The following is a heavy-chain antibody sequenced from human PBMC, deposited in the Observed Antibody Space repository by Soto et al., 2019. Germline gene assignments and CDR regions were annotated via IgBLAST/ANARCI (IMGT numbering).Heavy chain of an antibody. V-gene: IGHV3-23*01. CDR3: ARAAYYYNRSGLRSWFDP. CDR2: ISGSGIST. D-gene: IGHD3-22*01. Sequence: LRHSSTATGCTIRSHAMSWVRQAPGKGLEWVSAISGSGISTSDADSVKGRFTISRDNSKNTLYLQMNSLRAEDTAIYYCARAAYYYNRSGLRSWFDPWGQGALVTVSS. J-gene: IGHJ5*02. CDR1: GCTIRSHA.